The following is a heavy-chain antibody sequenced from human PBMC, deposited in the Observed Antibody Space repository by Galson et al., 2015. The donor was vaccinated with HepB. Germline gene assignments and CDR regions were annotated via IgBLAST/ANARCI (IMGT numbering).Heavy chain of an antibody. CDR1: GFTFSSSA. V-gene: IGHV3-23*01. Sequence: SLRLSCAASGFTFSSSAMSWVRQAPGKGLEWVSVISGSGGNTYYADSVKGRFTISRDNSKNTLYLQMNSLRVEDTAVYYCAKGYYYDSSDYSLGYYFDYWGQGTLVTVSS. CDR3: AKGYYYDSSDYSLGYYFDY. J-gene: IGHJ4*02. D-gene: IGHD3-22*01. CDR2: ISGSGGNT.